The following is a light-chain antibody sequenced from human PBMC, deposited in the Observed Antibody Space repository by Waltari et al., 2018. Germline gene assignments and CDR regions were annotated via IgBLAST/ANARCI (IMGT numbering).Light chain of an antibody. CDR3: QQYGTLIT. CDR1: QSGRSSY. V-gene: IGKV3-20*01. CDR2: GAS. J-gene: IGKJ5*01. Sequence: EIVLTQSPATLSLSPGERATLPCRASQSGRSSYLAWYLQKPGQAPRLLIYGASSRATGIPDRFSGSGSGTDFTLTISRLEPDDFAVYYCQQYGTLITFGQGTRLDIK.